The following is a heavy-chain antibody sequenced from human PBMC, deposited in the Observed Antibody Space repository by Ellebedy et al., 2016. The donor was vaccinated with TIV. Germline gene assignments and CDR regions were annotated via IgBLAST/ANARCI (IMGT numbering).Heavy chain of an antibody. V-gene: IGHV3-33*08. J-gene: IGHJ4*02. D-gene: IGHD6-19*01. CDR1: GFTFSSYG. Sequence: GESLKISCAASGFTFSSYGMHSVRQAPGKGLEWVAVIWYDGSNKYYADSVKGRFTISRDNAKNSLYLQMNSLRAEDTAVYYCARDGSSGWVPAFDYWGQGTLVTVSS. CDR3: ARDGSSGWVPAFDY. CDR2: IWYDGSNK.